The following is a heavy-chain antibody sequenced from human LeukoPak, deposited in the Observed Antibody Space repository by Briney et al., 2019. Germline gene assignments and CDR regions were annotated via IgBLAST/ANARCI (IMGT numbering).Heavy chain of an antibody. CDR2: ISSSGSTI. CDR1: EFTFSSYE. V-gene: IGHV3-48*03. D-gene: IGHD6-19*01. J-gene: IGHJ4*02. Sequence: GGSLRLYCAASEFTFSSYEMNWVRQAPGKGLEWVSYISSSGSTIYYADSVKGRFTVSRDNAKNSLYLQMNSLRAEDTAVYYCARAGSSGWYYFDYWGQGTLVTVSS. CDR3: ARAGSSGWYYFDY.